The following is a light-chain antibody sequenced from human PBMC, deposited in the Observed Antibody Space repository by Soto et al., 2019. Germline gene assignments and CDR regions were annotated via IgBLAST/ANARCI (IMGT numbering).Light chain of an antibody. CDR3: QQSYSTPFT. CDR2: AAS. Sequence: DIQMTQSPSPLSASVGDRVTITCRASQSISSYLNWYQQKPGKAPKLLIYAASSLQSGVPSRFSGSGSGTDFTLTISSLQPEDFATYYCQQSYSTPFTFGPGTRLEIK. V-gene: IGKV1-39*01. CDR1: QSISSY. J-gene: IGKJ5*01.